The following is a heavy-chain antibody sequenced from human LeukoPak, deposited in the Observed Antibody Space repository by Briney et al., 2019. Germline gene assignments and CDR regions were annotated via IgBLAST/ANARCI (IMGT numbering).Heavy chain of an antibody. D-gene: IGHD2-15*01. CDR3: ARGYCSGGSCPLFDP. J-gene: IGHJ5*02. V-gene: IGHV1-69*04. Sequence: GASVKVSCKASGGTFSSYAISWGRQAPGQGLEWMGRIIPILGIANYAQKFQGRVTITADKSTSTAYMELSSLRSEDTAVYYCARGYCSGGSCPLFDPWGQGTLVTVSS. CDR2: IIPILGIA. CDR1: GGTFSSYA.